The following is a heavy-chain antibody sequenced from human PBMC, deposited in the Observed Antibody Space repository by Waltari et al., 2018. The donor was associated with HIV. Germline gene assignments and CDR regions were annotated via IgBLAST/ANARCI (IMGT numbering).Heavy chain of an antibody. D-gene: IGHD2-2*01. CDR1: GYSINSGYY. Sequence: QVQLQESGPGLVKPSETLSLTCTVSGYSINSGYYWGWIRQPPGKGLEWIGSISHIGTTYYNPTLKSRVTISLDTSQNQFSLKLSSVTAADTAVYYCAHLDRGYCSNANCPFDPWGQGTLVTVSS. J-gene: IGHJ5*02. V-gene: IGHV4-38-2*02. CDR3: AHLDRGYCSNANCPFDP. CDR2: ISHIGTT.